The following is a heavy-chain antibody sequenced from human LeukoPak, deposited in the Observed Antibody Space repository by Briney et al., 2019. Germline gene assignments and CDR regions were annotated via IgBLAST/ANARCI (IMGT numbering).Heavy chain of an antibody. J-gene: IGHJ4*02. CDR1: GGSFSGYY. V-gene: IGHV4-34*01. CDR3: ARGRGFDY. Sequence: SETLSLTCAVYGGSFSGYYWSWIRQPPGKGLEWIGEINHSGSTNYNPSLKSRVAISVDTSKNQFSLKLSSVTAADTAVYYCARGRGFDYWGQGTLVTVSS. CDR2: INHSGST.